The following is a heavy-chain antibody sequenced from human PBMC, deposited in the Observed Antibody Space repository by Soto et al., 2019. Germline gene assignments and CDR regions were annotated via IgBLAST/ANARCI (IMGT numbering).Heavy chain of an antibody. V-gene: IGHV4-31*03. J-gene: IGHJ5*02. CDR2: IYHTGKT. Sequence: SETLSLTCTVSGDAIYIGGYYWTWIRQHPGKGLEWIGYIYHTGKTYYNPSLESRVTMSVDTSKNQFSLKLASVTAADTAVYYCARDGSSTAISIHPCGQVTLVT. CDR3: ARDGSSTAISIHP. D-gene: IGHD3-10*01. CDR1: GDAIYIGGYY.